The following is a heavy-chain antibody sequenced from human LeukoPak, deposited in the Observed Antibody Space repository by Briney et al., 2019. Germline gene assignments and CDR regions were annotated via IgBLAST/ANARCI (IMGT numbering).Heavy chain of an antibody. J-gene: IGHJ4*02. CDR2: IYSGGST. D-gene: IGHD6-19*01. V-gene: IGHV3-53*01. CDR1: GFTVSSSY. CDR3: ATSSGWYYFDY. Sequence: GGSLRLSCAASGFTVSSSYMSWVRQAPGKGLEWVSVIYSGGSTYYADSVKGRFTISRDNSKNTLYLQMNSLRAEDTAVYYCATSSGWYYFDYWGQGTLVTVSS.